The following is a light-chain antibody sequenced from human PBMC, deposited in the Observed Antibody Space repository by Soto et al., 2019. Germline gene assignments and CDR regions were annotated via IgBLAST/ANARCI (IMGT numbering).Light chain of an antibody. J-gene: IGKJ3*01. CDR2: DAS. Sequence: DSQMTQAPSTVSASVGNRVTITCRASQSISSWLAWYQQKPGKAPKLLIYDASSLESGVPSRFSGSGSGTEVTLTISSLQPDDFATYYCQQYNSYSITFGPGTKVDIK. V-gene: IGKV1-5*01. CDR3: QQYNSYSIT. CDR1: QSISSW.